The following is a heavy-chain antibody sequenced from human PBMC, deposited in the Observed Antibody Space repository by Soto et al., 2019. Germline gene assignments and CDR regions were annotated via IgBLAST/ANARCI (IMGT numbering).Heavy chain of an antibody. D-gene: IGHD6-13*01. CDR2: ISGSGGST. CDR1: GFTFSSYA. J-gene: IGHJ4*02. Sequence: GGSLRLSCAASGFTFSSYAMSWVRQAPGKGLEWVSGISGSGGSTYYADSVKGRFTISRDNSKNTLYLQMDSLRAEDTAVYYCTKDRQQLVLAYFDYWGQGTLVTVSS. CDR3: TKDRQQLVLAYFDY. V-gene: IGHV3-23*01.